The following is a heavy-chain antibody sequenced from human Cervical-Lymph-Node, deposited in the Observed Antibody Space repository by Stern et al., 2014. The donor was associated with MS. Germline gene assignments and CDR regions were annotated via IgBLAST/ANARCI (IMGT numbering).Heavy chain of an antibody. CDR1: GGSISSGGYY. J-gene: IGHJ3*02. Sequence: QMQLVQSGPGLVKPSQTLSLTCTVSGGSISSGGYYWSWIRQHPGKGLEWIGYIYYSGSTYYNPSLKSRVTISVDTSKNQFSLKLSSVTAADTAVYYCASALPRITMITGAFDIWGQGTMVTVSS. V-gene: IGHV4-31*03. D-gene: IGHD3-22*01. CDR2: IYYSGST. CDR3: ASALPRITMITGAFDI.